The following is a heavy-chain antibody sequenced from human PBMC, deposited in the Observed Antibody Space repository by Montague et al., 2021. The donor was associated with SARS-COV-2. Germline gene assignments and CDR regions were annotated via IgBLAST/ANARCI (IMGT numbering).Heavy chain of an antibody. V-gene: IGHV2-70*01. CDR2: XDWDDDK. CDR1: GFSLSTSGMC. CDR3: ARVRYFDTTFDY. D-gene: IGHD3-9*01. Sequence: PALVKPTQTLTLTCTFSGFSLSTSGMCVSWIRQPPGKALEWLALXDWDDDKFYSTSLKTRLTISRDTPKNQVVLTMTNMDPVDTATYYCARVRYFDTTFDYWGQGTLVTVSS. J-gene: IGHJ4*02.